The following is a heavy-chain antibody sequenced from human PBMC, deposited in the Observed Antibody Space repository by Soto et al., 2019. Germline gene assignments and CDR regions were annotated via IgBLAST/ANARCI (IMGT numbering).Heavy chain of an antibody. V-gene: IGHV1-18*01. Sequence: ASVKVSCKTSGYTFTSYGISWVRQAPGQGLEWMGWITTDKGKTTYAQKFQDRVAMTTDTSTSTAYMELRSLRSDDTAVYYCATRSPAFDYWGQGTLVTVAS. CDR3: ATRSPAFDY. CDR1: GYTFTSYG. J-gene: IGHJ4*02. CDR2: ITTDKGKT.